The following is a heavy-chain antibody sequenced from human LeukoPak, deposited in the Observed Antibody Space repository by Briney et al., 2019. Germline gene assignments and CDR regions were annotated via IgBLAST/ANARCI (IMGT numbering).Heavy chain of an antibody. D-gene: IGHD3-22*01. J-gene: IGHJ4*02. CDR2: IIPILGIA. Sequence: GASVKVSCKASGGTFSSYAISWVRQAPGQGLEWMGRIIPILGIANYAQKFQGRVTITADKSTSTAYMELSSLRSEDTAVYYCARDLGDSSGYSVSSYYFDYWGQGTLVTVSS. V-gene: IGHV1-69*04. CDR3: ARDLGDSSGYSVSSYYFDY. CDR1: GGTFSSYA.